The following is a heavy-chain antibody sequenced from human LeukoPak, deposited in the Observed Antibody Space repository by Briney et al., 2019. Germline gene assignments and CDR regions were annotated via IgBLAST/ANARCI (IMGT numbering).Heavy chain of an antibody. CDR2: IYYSGST. V-gene: IGHV4-39*07. J-gene: IGHJ6*02. CDR3: VGYDYYYYGMDV. Sequence: PSETLSLTCTVSGGSISSSSYYWGWIRQPPGKGLEWIGSIYYSGSTYYNPSLKSRVTISVDTSKNQFSLKLSSVTAADTAVYYCVGYDYYYYGMDVWGQGTTVTVSS. CDR1: GGSISSSSYY. D-gene: IGHD1-1*01.